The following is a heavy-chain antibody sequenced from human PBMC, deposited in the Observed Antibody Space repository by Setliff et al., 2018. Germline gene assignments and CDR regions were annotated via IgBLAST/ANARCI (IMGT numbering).Heavy chain of an antibody. CDR2: IRSSGTS. CDR1: GFSLRDYT. CDR3: AKGGEYYDFWSGYPLEPPSYYYYYMDV. Sequence: PGGSLRLSCVASGFSLRDYTINWVRQAPGKGLDWVSSIRSSGTSFYADSVKGRFTISRDNSKNTLYLQMNSLRAEDTAVYYCAKGGEYYDFWSGYPLEPPSYYYYYMDVWGKGTTVTVSS. D-gene: IGHD3-3*01. J-gene: IGHJ6*03. V-gene: IGHV3-21*04.